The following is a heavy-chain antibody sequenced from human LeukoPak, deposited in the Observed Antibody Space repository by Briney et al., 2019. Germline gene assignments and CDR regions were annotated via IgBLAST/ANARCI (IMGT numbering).Heavy chain of an antibody. J-gene: IGHJ5*02. Sequence: PSETLSLTCTVSGGSISSYYWSWLRQPPGKGLEWIGYIYYSGSTNYNPSLKSRVTISVDTSKNQFSLKLSSVTAADTAVYYCARGLQAVRGVIIGFDPWGQGTLVTVSS. CDR2: IYYSGST. CDR1: GGSISSYY. V-gene: IGHV4-59*01. D-gene: IGHD3-10*01. CDR3: ARGLQAVRGVIIGFDP.